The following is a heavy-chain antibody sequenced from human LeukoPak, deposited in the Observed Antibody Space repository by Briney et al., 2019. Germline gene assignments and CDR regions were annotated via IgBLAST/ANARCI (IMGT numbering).Heavy chain of an antibody. CDR2: IYSDGST. CDR1: GFTVSSNY. Sequence: GGSLRLSCAASGFTVSSNYMSWVRQAPGKGLEWVSVIYSDGSTYYADSVKGRFTISRDNSKNTLYLQMNSLRAEDTAVYYCARDHMVRGVMDYWGQGTLVTVSS. V-gene: IGHV3-53*01. J-gene: IGHJ4*01. D-gene: IGHD3-10*01. CDR3: ARDHMVRGVMDY.